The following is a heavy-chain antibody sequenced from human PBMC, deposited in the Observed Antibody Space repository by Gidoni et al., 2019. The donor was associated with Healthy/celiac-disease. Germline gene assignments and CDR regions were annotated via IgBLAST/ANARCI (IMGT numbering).Heavy chain of an antibody. CDR3: ASASYYDFWSGFYGMDV. D-gene: IGHD3-3*01. Sequence: QVQLVQSGAEVKKPGASVKVSCKASGYSFTGYYMHWVRQDPGQGLEWMGWINPNSGGTNYAQKFQGWVTMTRDTSISTAYMELSRPRSDDTAVYYCASASYYDFWSGFYGMDVWGQGTTVTVSS. CDR1: GYSFTGYY. J-gene: IGHJ6*02. CDR2: INPNSGGT. V-gene: IGHV1-2*04.